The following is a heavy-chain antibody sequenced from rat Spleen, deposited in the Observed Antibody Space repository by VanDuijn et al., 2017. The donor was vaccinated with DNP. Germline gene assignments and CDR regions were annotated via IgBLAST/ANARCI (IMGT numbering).Heavy chain of an antibody. Sequence: EVQLVESGGGFVQPGKSLRLSCVASGFTFSNYYMAWVRQAPTKGLEWVAAISPSGDITYYRDSVKGRFTVSRDNTKSSLYLQMDSLRSEDAASYYCARPNYGGYEGWFAYWGQGTLVTVSS. D-gene: IGHD1-11*01. CDR3: ARPNYGGYEGWFAY. CDR1: GFTFSNYY. CDR2: ISPSGDIT. V-gene: IGHV5-25*01. J-gene: IGHJ3*01.